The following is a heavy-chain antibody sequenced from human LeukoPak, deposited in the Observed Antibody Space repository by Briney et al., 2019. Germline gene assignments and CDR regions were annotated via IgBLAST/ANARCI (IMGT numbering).Heavy chain of an antibody. V-gene: IGHV3-23*01. D-gene: IGHD3-22*01. CDR1: GFTFSSYG. Sequence: GGSLRLSCAASGFTFSSYGMNWVCQAPGKGLEWVSGISGSGGTTYYADSVKGRFTISRDNSKNSLSLQVSSLRAEDTAVYYCAKTNGYYSDWGQGTLVTVSS. CDR2: ISGSGGTT. J-gene: IGHJ4*02. CDR3: AKTNGYYSD.